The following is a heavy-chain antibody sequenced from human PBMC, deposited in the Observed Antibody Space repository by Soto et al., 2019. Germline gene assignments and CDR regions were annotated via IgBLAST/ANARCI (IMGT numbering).Heavy chain of an antibody. V-gene: IGHV3-30-3*01. Sequence: GGSLRLSCAASGFTFSSYAMHWVRQAPGKGLEWVAVISYDGSNKYYADFVKGRFTISRDNSKNTLYLQMNSLRAEDTAVYYCARVDTAMAHRSNFDHWGQGTLVTVSS. J-gene: IGHJ4*02. CDR3: ARVDTAMAHRSNFDH. CDR2: ISYDGSNK. CDR1: GFTFSSYA. D-gene: IGHD5-18*01.